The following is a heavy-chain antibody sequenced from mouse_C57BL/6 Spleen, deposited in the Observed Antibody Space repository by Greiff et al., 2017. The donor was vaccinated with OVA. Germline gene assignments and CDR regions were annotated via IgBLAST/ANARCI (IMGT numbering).Heavy chain of an antibody. CDR3: ARRGNYAYYFDY. CDR1: GYTFTSYW. CDR2: IYPGSGST. J-gene: IGHJ2*01. Sequence: VQLQHPGAELVKPGASVKMSCKASGYTFTSYWITWVKQRPGQGLEWIGDIYPGSGSTNYNEKFKSKATLTVDTSSSTAYMQLSSLTSEDSAVYDCARRGNYAYYFDYWGQGTTLTVSS. V-gene: IGHV1-55*01. D-gene: IGHD2-1*01.